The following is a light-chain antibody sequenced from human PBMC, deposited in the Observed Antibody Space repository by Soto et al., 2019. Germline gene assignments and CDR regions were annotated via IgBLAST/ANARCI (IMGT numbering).Light chain of an antibody. CDR2: ETS. V-gene: IGLV7-46*01. Sequence: QTVVTQEPSLTVSPGGTVTLTCGSSTGDVTSTHFPYWFQQKPGQAPRTLIYETSNRHPWTPARFSGSLLGGKAALTLSGAQPEDEADYYCLFSYGGPRVFGGGTKLNVL. CDR3: LFSYGGPRV. CDR1: TGDVTSTHF. J-gene: IGLJ3*02.